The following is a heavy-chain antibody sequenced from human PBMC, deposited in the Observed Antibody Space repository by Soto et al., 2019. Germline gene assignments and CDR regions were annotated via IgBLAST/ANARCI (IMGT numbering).Heavy chain of an antibody. V-gene: IGHV5-10-1*01. J-gene: IGHJ6*02. Sequence: GESLKISCKGSGYSFTSYWISWVRQMPGKGLEWMGRIDPSDSYTNYSPSFQGHVTISADKSISTAYLQWSSLKASDTAMYYCARTSGSSSRLYYYYYGMDVWGQGTTVIVSS. CDR2: IDPSDSYT. CDR1: GYSFTSYW. CDR3: ARTSGSSSRLYYYYYGMDV. D-gene: IGHD6-6*01.